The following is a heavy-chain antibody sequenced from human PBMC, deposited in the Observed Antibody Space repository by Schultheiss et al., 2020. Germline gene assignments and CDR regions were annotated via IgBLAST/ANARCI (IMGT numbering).Heavy chain of an antibody. CDR3: ARNLEGFDP. J-gene: IGHJ5*02. CDR1: GGSFSGYY. Sequence: SATLSLTCAVYGGSFSGYYWSWIRQPPGKGLEWIGEINHSGSTNYNPSLKSRVTISVDTSKNQFSLKLSSVTAADTAVYYCARNLEGFDPWGQGTLVTVSS. V-gene: IGHV4-34*01. D-gene: IGHD5-24*01. CDR2: INHSGST.